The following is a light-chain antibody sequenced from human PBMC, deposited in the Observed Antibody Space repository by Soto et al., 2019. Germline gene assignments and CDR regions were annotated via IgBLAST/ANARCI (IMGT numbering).Light chain of an antibody. CDR2: GAS. CDR3: QQYDNSPWT. J-gene: IGKJ1*01. V-gene: IGKV3-20*01. CDR1: QSVSSSF. Sequence: EIVLTQSPGTLSLSPGERATLSCRAIQSVSSSFLAWYQQKPGQAPRRLIYGASSRATGIPDRFSGSGSGTDVTLTISRLEPEDFAVYYCQQYDNSPWTFGQGTKVEIK.